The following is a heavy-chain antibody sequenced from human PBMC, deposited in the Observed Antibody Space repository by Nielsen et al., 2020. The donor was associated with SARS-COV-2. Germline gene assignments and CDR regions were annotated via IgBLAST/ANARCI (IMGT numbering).Heavy chain of an antibody. V-gene: IGHV3-23*01. CDR1: KFTFNSYA. CDR3: AKSDGGYSYGYPDY. CDR2: ISGRGGNT. Sequence: GESLKISCAASKFTFNSYAMSWVRQAPGKGLEWVSAISGRGGNTFYADSVKGRFTISRDNSKSTLYLQINSLSAEDTAIYYCAKSDGGYSYGYPDYWGQGTLVTVSS. J-gene: IGHJ4*02. D-gene: IGHD5-18*01.